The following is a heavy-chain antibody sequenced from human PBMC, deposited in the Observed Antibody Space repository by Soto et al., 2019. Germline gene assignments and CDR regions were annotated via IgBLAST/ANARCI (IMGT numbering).Heavy chain of an antibody. CDR2: IWYDGSNK. Sequence: QVQLVESGGGVVQPGRSLRLSCAASGFTFSSYGMHWVRQAPGKGLEWVAVIWYDGSNKYYADSVKGRFTISRDNSKNTLYLQMNSLRAEDTAVYYCARDGIHWLSHPGCFDYWGQGTLVTVSS. D-gene: IGHD1-20*01. J-gene: IGHJ4*02. CDR1: GFTFSSYG. V-gene: IGHV3-33*01. CDR3: ARDGIHWLSHPGCFDY.